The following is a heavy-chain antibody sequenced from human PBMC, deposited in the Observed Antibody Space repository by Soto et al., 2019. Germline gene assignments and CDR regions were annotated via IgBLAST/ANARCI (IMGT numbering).Heavy chain of an antibody. V-gene: IGHV4-59*01. CDR1: GGSISSYY. CDR2: IYYSGST. CDR3: ARALWIAAAGIRGGWFDP. D-gene: IGHD6-13*01. Sequence: SETLSLTCTVSGGSISSYYWSWIRQPPGKGLEWIGYIYYSGSTNYNPSLKSRVTISVDTSKNQFSLKLSSVTAADTAVYYCARALWIAAAGIRGGWFDPWGQGTLVTVSS. J-gene: IGHJ5*02.